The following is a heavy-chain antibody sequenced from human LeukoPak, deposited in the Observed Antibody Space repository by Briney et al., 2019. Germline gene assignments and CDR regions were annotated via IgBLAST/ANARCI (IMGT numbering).Heavy chain of an antibody. CDR1: GGTFSSYA. CDR2: IIPIFGTA. J-gene: IGHJ5*02. CDR3: ARAALLEWLPHWFDP. D-gene: IGHD3-3*01. V-gene: IGHV1-69*13. Sequence: ASVKVSCKASGGTFSSYAISWVRQAPGQGLEWMGEIIPIFGTANYAQKFQGRVTITADESTSTAYMELSSLRSEDTAVYYCARAALLEWLPHWFDPWGQGTLVTVSS.